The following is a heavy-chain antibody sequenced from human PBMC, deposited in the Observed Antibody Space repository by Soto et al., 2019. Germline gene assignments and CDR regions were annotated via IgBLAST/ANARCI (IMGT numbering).Heavy chain of an antibody. CDR3: ARDYTRTRDGYNNGYYYYYGMDV. J-gene: IGHJ6*02. CDR1: GGTFSSYA. D-gene: IGHD5-12*01. CDR2: IIPIFGTA. V-gene: IGHV1-69*13. Sequence: SVKVSCKASGGTFSSYAISWVRQAPGQGLEWMGGIIPIFGTANCAQKFQGRVTITADESTSTAYMELSSLRSEDTAMYYCARDYTRTRDGYNNGYYYYYGMDVWGQGTTVTVSS.